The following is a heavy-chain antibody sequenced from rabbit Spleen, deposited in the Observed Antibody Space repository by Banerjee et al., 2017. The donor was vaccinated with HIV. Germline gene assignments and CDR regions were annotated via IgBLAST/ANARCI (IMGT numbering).Heavy chain of an antibody. CDR1: GFSFSSGRY. CDR2: IGSGSSGVT. CDR3: ARDTGSSFSSYGMDL. D-gene: IGHD8-1*01. Sequence: QEQLVESGGGLVKARGSLTLTCTASGFSFSSGRYMGWVRQAPGKGLEWIACIGSGSSGVTYYASWAKSRFTISQTSSTTVTLQMTSLTAADTATYFCARDTGSSFSSYGMDLWGPGTLVTVS. V-gene: IGHV1S45*01. J-gene: IGHJ6*01.